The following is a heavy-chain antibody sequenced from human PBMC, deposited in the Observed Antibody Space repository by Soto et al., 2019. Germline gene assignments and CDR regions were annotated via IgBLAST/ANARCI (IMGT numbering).Heavy chain of an antibody. J-gene: IGHJ4*02. V-gene: IGHV2-70*11. CDR1: GFSLSTSGMC. CDR3: ARIRDSSGWYTFDY. D-gene: IGHD6-19*01. CDR2: IDWDDDK. Sequence: SGPTLVNPTQTLTLTCTFSGFSLSTSGMCVSWIRQPPGKALEWLARIDWDDDKYYSTSLKTRLTISKDTSKNQVVLTMTNMGPVDTATYYCARIRDSSGWYTFDYWGQGTLVTVSS.